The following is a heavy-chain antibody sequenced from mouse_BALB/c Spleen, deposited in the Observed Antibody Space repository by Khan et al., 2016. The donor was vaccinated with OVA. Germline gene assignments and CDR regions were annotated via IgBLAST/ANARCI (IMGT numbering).Heavy chain of an antibody. CDR2: IWGDGNT. CDR3: AKDRGYYAVDY. Sequence: VELKESGPGLVAPSQSLSITCTVSGFSLTSYGVSWVRQPPGKGLEWLGVIWGDGNTNFHSVLRSRLSISKDNSKSQVFLKLNSLQTDDTATYYCAKDRGYYAVDYWGQGTSVTVSS. CDR1: GFSLTSYG. V-gene: IGHV2-3*01. J-gene: IGHJ4*01.